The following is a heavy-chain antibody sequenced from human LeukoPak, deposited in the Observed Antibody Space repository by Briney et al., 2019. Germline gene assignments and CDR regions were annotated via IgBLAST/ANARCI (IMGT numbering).Heavy chain of an antibody. J-gene: IGHJ4*02. V-gene: IGHV3-23*01. Sequence: GGSLRLSCAASGFTFTSYGMSWVRQAPGKGLEWVSTITGSGGSTYYADSVKGRFTISRDNSKNTLFLQMNSLRAEDTAVYYCAREKYCSGGSCYSQFDYWGQGTLVTVSS. CDR1: GFTFTSYG. CDR2: ITGSGGST. D-gene: IGHD2-15*01. CDR3: AREKYCSGGSCYSQFDY.